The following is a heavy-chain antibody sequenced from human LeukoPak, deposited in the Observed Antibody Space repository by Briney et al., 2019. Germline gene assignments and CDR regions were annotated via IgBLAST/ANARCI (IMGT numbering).Heavy chain of an antibody. Sequence: PGGSLRLSCAASGFTFSSYSMNWVRQAPGKGLEWVSSISSSSSYIYYADSVKGRFTISRDNAKSSLYLQMNSLRAEDTAVYYCARRTPGLFDYWGPGTLVTVSS. V-gene: IGHV3-21*01. CDR2: ISSSSSYI. D-gene: IGHD1-14*01. J-gene: IGHJ4*02. CDR3: ARRTPGLFDY. CDR1: GFTFSSYS.